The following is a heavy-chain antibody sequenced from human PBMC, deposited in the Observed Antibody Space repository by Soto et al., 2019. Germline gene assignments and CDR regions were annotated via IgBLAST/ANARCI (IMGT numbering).Heavy chain of an antibody. V-gene: IGHV1-69*13. CDR2: IIPIFGTA. CDR1: GGTFSSYA. D-gene: IGHD2-2*01. CDR3: AREGLVLVPTTVNSDYYYYAMDV. J-gene: IGHJ6*02. Sequence: GASVKVSCKASGGTFSSYAISWVRQAPGPGLEWMGGIIPIFGTANYAQKFQGRVTITADESTNTAYMELSSLRSEDTAVYYCAREGLVLVPTTVNSDYYYYAMDVWGQGTTVTVSS.